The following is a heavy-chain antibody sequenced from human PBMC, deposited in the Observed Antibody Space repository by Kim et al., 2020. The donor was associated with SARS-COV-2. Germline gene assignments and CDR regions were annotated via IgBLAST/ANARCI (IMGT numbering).Heavy chain of an antibody. D-gene: IGHD3-3*01. CDR1: GFTFSSYS. V-gene: IGHV3-48*02. J-gene: IGHJ3*02. CDR3: ARDTNYDFWSGYSAAFDI. Sequence: GGSLRLSCAASGFTFSSYSMNWVRQAPGKGXEWVSYISSSSSTIYYADSVKGRFTISRDNAKNSLYLQMNSLRDEDTAVYYGARDTNYDFWSGYSAAFDIWGQGTMVTVSS. CDR2: ISSSSSTI.